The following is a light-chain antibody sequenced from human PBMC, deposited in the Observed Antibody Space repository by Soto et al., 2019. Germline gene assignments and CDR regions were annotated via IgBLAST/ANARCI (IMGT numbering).Light chain of an antibody. CDR2: AAS. V-gene: IGKV1-39*01. Sequence: IQMTQSPSSLYASVGGRVTITCRASQSISSYLNWYQQKPGKAPKLLIYAASSLQSGVPSRFSGSGSGTDFTLTISSLQPEDFATYYCQQSYSTPRTFGQGTKVDNK. CDR1: QSISSY. CDR3: QQSYSTPRT. J-gene: IGKJ1*01.